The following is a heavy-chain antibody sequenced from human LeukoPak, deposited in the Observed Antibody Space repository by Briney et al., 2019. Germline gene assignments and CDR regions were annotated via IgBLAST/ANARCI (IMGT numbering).Heavy chain of an antibody. CDR1: EFSFDNFD. CDR2: ISGGGDTT. Sequence: GGSLRLSCAASEFSFDNFDMSWVRQAPGKGLEWVASISGGGDTTYYAESVKGRFTISRDNSNNILYLQMNSLRADDTAVYYCAKSSGSHWGFDYWGQGTLVTVSS. D-gene: IGHD1-26*01. CDR3: AKSSGSHWGFDY. J-gene: IGHJ4*02. V-gene: IGHV3-23*01.